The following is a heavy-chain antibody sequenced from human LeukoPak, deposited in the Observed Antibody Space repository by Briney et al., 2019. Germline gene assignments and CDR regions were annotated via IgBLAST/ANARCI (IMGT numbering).Heavy chain of an antibody. CDR1: GYTLTELA. V-gene: IGHV1-24*01. D-gene: IGHD3-22*01. CDR2: FDPEDGET. J-gene: IGHJ4*02. Sequence: ASVKVSCKVSGYTLTELAMHWVRQAPGKGLEWMGGFDPEDGETIYAQKFQGRVTMTEDTSTDTAYMELSSLRSEDTAVYYCATGDSSGSCFDYWGQGTLVTVSS. CDR3: ATGDSSGSCFDY.